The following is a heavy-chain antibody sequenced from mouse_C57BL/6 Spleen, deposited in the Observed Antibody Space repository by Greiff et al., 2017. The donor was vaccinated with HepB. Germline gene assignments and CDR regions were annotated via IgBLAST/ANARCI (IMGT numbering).Heavy chain of an antibody. D-gene: IGHD2-2*01. J-gene: IGHJ4*01. V-gene: IGHV5-4*01. CDR2: ISDGGSYT. CDR3: ASKYGYDVGYAMDY. CDR1: GFTFSSYA. Sequence: DVQLQESGGGLVKPGGSLKLSCAASGFTFSSYAMSWVRQTPEKRLEWVATISDGGSYTYYPDNVKGRFTISRDNAKNNLYLQMSHLKSEDTAMYYCASKYGYDVGYAMDYWGQGTSVTVSS.